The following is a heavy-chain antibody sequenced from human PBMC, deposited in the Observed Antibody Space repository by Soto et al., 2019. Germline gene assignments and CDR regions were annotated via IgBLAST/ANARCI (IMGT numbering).Heavy chain of an antibody. D-gene: IGHD6-6*01. CDR1: GFTFSNYG. CDR2: ISSSSTTT. Sequence: EVQLVESGGGLVQLGGSLRLSCVASGFTFSNYGMNWVRQIPGKGPEWVSYISSSSTTTSYANPVRGRFTISRDNAKNSLYLQMNSLRDDDTALYYCARGGAARPDYWGQGTMVTVSS. J-gene: IGHJ4*02. V-gene: IGHV3-48*02. CDR3: ARGGAARPDY.